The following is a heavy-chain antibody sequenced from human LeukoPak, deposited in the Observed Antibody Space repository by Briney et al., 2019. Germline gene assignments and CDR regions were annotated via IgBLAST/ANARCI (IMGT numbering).Heavy chain of an antibody. J-gene: IGHJ4*02. V-gene: IGHV4-34*01. CDR3: ARGSIQYSSSSPFDY. CDR2: INHSGST. D-gene: IGHD6-6*01. Sequence: SETLSLTCAVYGGSFSGYYWSWIRQPPGKGLEWMGEINHSGSTNYNPSLKSRVTISVDTSKNQFSLKLSSVTAADTAVYYCARGSIQYSSSSPFDYWGQGTLVTVSS. CDR1: GGSFSGYY.